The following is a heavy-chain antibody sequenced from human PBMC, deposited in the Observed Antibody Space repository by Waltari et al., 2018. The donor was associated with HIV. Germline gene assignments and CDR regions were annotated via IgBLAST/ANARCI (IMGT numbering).Heavy chain of an antibody. Sequence: EVQLVESGGGLVQPGGSLRLSCAASGFTFSSYEMNWVRQAPGKGLGWVSYIRRSGSTIHYGDSVKGRFTISRDNAKNSLYLRMNSLRAEDTAVYYCARAHITMIRGGNAFDIWGQGTMVTVSS. CDR3: ARAHITMIRGGNAFDI. D-gene: IGHD3-10*01. V-gene: IGHV3-48*03. J-gene: IGHJ3*02. CDR1: GFTFSSYE. CDR2: IRRSGSTI.